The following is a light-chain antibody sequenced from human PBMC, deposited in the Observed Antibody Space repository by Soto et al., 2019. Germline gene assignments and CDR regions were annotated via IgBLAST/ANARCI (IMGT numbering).Light chain of an antibody. V-gene: IGKV3-20*01. CDR1: QSVSSSF. J-gene: IGKJ3*01. Sequence: EIVVTQSPGTLSLSPGERATLSCRASQSVSSSFLTWYQQKPRQAPRLLIYGASSRATVMLHRFCCSGSGTDFTLTTSRLEPEEFAVYYCQQYGSAPLTFGPGTTWDIK. CDR2: GAS. CDR3: QQYGSAPLT.